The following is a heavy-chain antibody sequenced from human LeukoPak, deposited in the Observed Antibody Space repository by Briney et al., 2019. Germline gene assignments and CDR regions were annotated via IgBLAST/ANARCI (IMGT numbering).Heavy chain of an antibody. Sequence: PGGSLRLSCAASGFTVSSKYMSWVRQAPGKGLRWVSVIYSGGSTYYADSVKGRFTISRDNSKNTLYLQMNSLRAEDTAVYYCASGHPAVFFDYWGQGTLVTVSS. D-gene: IGHD3-3*01. CDR1: GFTVSSKY. J-gene: IGHJ4*02. V-gene: IGHV3-66*01. CDR2: IYSGGST. CDR3: ASGHPAVFFDY.